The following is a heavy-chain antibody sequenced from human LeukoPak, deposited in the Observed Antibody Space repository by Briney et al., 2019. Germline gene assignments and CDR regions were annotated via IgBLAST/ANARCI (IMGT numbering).Heavy chain of an antibody. CDR1: GFTFSNFW. CDR3: ARAIAAAGSY. D-gene: IGHD6-13*01. J-gene: IGHJ4*02. V-gene: IGHV3-7*01. CDR2: IKQDETEK. Sequence: GGSLRLSCTASGFTFSNFWMGWVRQAPGKGLEWVANIKQDETEKFYLGSVKGRFTISRDNAKNSLYLQMNSLRAEDTAVYYCARAIAAAGSYWGQGTLVTVSS.